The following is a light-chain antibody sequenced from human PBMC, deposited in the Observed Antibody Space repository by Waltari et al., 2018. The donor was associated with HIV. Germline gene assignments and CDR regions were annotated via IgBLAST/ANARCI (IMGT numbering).Light chain of an antibody. CDR2: GSG. V-gene: IGLV1-40*01. Sequence: QSVLTQSPSVSGAPGQRVTISCTGSSSNIGAGYDIHWYQQLPGTAPKLLISGSGNRPSGVPDRFSGSKSGTSASLAITGLQAEDEADYYCQSYDSSLTGSVFGGGTKLTVL. J-gene: IGLJ2*01. CDR3: QSYDSSLTGSV. CDR1: SSNIGAGYD.